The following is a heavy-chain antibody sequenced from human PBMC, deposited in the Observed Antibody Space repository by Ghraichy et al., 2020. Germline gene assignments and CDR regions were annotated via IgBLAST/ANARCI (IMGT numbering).Heavy chain of an antibody. CDR2: IRYDGSDK. CDR1: EFTFSSYG. Sequence: GGSLRLSCAASEFTFSSYGMHWVRQAPGKGLEWVAFIRYDGSDKFYADSVKGRFTISRDNSRKTLFLQVNSLRAEDTAVYYCANGGTTVYIPEGGGGAFDIWGQGTMVTVSS. J-gene: IGHJ3*02. V-gene: IGHV3-30*02. CDR3: ANGGTTVYIPEGGGGAFDI. D-gene: IGHD4-17*01.